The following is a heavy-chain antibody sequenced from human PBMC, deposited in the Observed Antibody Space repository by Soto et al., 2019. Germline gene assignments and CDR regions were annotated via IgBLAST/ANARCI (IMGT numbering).Heavy chain of an antibody. J-gene: IGHJ4*02. CDR3: AHKGPEDWPLDY. D-gene: IGHD3-9*01. V-gene: IGHV2-5*02. CDR1: GFSLSTSGVG. CDR2: IYWADSK. Sequence: QITLKESGPTLVRPTQTLTLTCAFSGFSLSTSGVGVGWIRQPPGKALEWLAVIYWADSKHYSPSLRSSLTITKDTSKNQVVLTMTNMDPMDTGTYYCAHKGPEDWPLDYWGQGTLVTVSS.